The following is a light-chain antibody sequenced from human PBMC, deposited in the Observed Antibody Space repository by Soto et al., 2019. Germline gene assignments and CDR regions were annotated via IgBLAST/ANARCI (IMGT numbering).Light chain of an antibody. Sequence: DIKMTQSPSSLSASVGDRVTITCRASQGISNYLAWYQQKPGKVPKLLIYAASTLQSGVPSRFSGSGSGTDFTLTISSLQPKDVATYYCQKYNSAPWTFGQGTKVEIK. CDR3: QKYNSAPWT. V-gene: IGKV1-27*01. J-gene: IGKJ1*01. CDR2: AAS. CDR1: QGISNY.